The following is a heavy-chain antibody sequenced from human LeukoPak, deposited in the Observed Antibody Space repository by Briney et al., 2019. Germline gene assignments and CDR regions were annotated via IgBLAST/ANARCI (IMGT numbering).Heavy chain of an antibody. J-gene: IGHJ6*02. CDR2: IYTSGST. Sequence: PSETLSLTCTVSGGSISSYYWSWIRQPPGKGLEWIGYIYTSGSTNYNPSLKSRVTISVDTSKNQFSLKLSSVTAADTAVYYCARGNHYYYYGMDVWGQGTTVTVSS. D-gene: IGHD4-23*01. CDR3: ARGNHYYYYGMDV. CDR1: GGSISSYY. V-gene: IGHV4-4*09.